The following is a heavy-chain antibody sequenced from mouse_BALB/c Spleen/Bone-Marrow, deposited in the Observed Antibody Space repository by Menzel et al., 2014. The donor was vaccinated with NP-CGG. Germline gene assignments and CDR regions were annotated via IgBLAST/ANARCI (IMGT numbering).Heavy chain of an antibody. CDR2: IYPGNSDT. V-gene: IGHV1-5*01. CDR1: GYSFPSYW. J-gene: IGHJ2*01. D-gene: IGHD4-1*01. Sequence: EVKVVESGTVLARPGASVKMSCKASGYSFPSYWMHWVKQRPGQGLEWIGAIYPGNSDTNYNQNFEGKAKLTAVTSANTAYMELSSLTNEDSAVYYCTRRTAVLDYWGQGTTLTVSS. CDR3: TRRTAVLDY.